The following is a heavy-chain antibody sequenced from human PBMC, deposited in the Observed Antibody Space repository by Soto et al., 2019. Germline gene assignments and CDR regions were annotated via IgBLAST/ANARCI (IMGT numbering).Heavy chain of an antibody. Sequence: PGGSLRLSCAASGFTFSNAWMNWVRQAPGKGLEWVGRIKSKTDGGTTDYAAPVKGRFTISRDDSKNTLYLQMNSLKTEDTAVYYCTTDPSPLWEPQASYWGQGTPVTVSS. J-gene: IGHJ1*01. V-gene: IGHV3-15*07. CDR1: GFTFSNAW. CDR2: IKSKTDGGTT. D-gene: IGHD1-26*01. CDR3: TTDPSPLWEPQASY.